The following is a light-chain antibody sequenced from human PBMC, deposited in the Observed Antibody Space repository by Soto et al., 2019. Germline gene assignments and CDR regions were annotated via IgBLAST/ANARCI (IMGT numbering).Light chain of an antibody. CDR3: QQYNNWPRGT. J-gene: IGKJ2*02. V-gene: IGKV3-15*01. CDR2: GAS. CDR1: QSVSSN. Sequence: EIVMTQSPATLSVSPGERATLSCRASQSVSSNLAWYQQKPGQAPRLLIYGASTRATGIPARFGGSGSGTEFTLTISSLQAEDFAVYYCQQYNNWPRGTCGQGTKLEIK.